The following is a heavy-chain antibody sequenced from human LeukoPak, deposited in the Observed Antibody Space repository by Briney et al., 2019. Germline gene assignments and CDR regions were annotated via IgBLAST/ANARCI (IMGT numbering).Heavy chain of an antibody. Sequence: GGSLRLSCAASGFTFSGYRMNWVRQAPGKGLVWVSDINSDGSNTRYADSVKGRFTISRDNAKNSLYLQMNSLRAEDTAVYYCARAGPPAFDPWGQGTLVTVSS. J-gene: IGHJ5*02. CDR3: ARAGPPAFDP. CDR1: GFTFSGYR. V-gene: IGHV3-74*01. CDR2: INSDGSNT.